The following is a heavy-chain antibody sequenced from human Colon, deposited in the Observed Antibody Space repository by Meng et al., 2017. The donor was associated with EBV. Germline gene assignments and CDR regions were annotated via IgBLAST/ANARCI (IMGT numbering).Heavy chain of an antibody. CDR3: ARYRLQNDYGDQLYYFDY. CDR2: ISHSGST. V-gene: IGHV4-34*01. CDR1: GGSFSGYY. D-gene: IGHD4-17*01. J-gene: IGHJ4*02. Sequence: QVQLQQWGAGLLKPSEXLSLTCTVHGGSFSGYYWSWIRQPPGKGLEWIGEISHSGSTNYNPSLKSRVTISLDTSKNQFSLRLSSVTAADTAVYYCARYRLQNDYGDQLYYFDYWGQGTLVTVSS.